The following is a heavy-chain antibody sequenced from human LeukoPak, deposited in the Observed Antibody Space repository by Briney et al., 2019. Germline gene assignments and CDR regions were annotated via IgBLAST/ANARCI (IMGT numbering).Heavy chain of an antibody. CDR2: IYYSGST. J-gene: IGHJ5*02. D-gene: IGHD1-14*01. Sequence: SETLSLTCTVSGGSLSSYYWSWIRQPPGKGLEWIGYIYYSGSTNYNPSLKSRVTISVDTSKNQFSLKLSSVTAADTAVYYCARLTGPNWFDTWGQGTLVTVSS. V-gene: IGHV4-59*08. CDR1: GGSLSSYY. CDR3: ARLTGPNWFDT.